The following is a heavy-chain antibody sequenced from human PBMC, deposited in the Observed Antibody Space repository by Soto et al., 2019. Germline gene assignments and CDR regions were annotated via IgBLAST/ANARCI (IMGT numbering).Heavy chain of an antibody. Sequence: GASVKLSCKASGYTFPNYGISWVRQATGQGLEWMGWISAYNGNTNYAQKLQGRVTMTTDTSTSTAYMELRSLRSDDTAVYYCARDWGNCTGGSCYSDYYYYYGMDVWGQGTTVTV. CDR3: ARDWGNCTGGSCYSDYYYYYGMDV. D-gene: IGHD2-15*01. CDR1: GYTFPNYG. V-gene: IGHV1-18*01. J-gene: IGHJ6*02. CDR2: ISAYNGNT.